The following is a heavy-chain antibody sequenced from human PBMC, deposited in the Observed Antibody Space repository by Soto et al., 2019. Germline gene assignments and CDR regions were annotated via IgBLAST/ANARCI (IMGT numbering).Heavy chain of an antibody. D-gene: IGHD2-15*01. CDR2: INSDGSST. CDR3: VRTSLVVAAATREDY. CDR1: GFTFSSYW. J-gene: IGHJ4*02. V-gene: IGHV3-74*01. Sequence: GGSVRLSCAAPGFTFSSYWMPWVRQAPGKGLVWVSRINSDGSSTSYADSVKGRFTISRDNAKNTLYLQMNSLRAEDTAVYYCVRTSLVVAAATREDYWGQGTLVTVSS.